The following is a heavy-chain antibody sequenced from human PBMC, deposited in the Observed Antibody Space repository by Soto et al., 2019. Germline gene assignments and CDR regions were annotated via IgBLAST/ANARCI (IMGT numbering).Heavy chain of an antibody. CDR2: ISHDGNNK. J-gene: IGHJ5*02. CDR1: GFSFSNYG. V-gene: IGHV3-30*03. D-gene: IGHD3-22*01. Sequence: QVQLVESGGGVVQPGRSLRLSCAASGFSFSNYGMHWVRQAPGKGLDWVAVISHDGNNKYYADSVRGRFTISRDSSKNTLYLQMNSLRAEDTAVYYCATYYHDSGSVTVAPWFVPWGQGTLVTVSS. CDR3: ATYYHDSGSVTVAPWFVP.